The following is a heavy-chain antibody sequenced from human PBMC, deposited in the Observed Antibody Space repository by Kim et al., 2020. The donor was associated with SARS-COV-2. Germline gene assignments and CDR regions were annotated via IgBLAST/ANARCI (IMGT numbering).Heavy chain of an antibody. CDR2: GST. CDR3: ASLSNGFDY. D-gene: IGHD4-4*01. V-gene: IGHV4-34*01. Sequence: GSTNYNPPLKSRVTISVDTSKNQFSLKLSSVTAADTAVYYCASLSNGFDYWGQGTLVTVSS. J-gene: IGHJ4*02.